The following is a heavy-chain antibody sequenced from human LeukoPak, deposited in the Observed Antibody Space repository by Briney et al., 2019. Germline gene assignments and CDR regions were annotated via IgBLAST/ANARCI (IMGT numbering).Heavy chain of an antibody. J-gene: IGHJ4*02. Sequence: SQTLSLTCAISGDSVSSNSAAWNWIRQSPSRGLEWLGRTYYGSKWYNGYAASVKSRITIKPDTAKNQISLQLNSVTPEDTAVYYCARGHSSVLDYWGQGTLVTVSS. CDR1: GDSVSSNSAA. D-gene: IGHD6-19*01. CDR2: TYYGSKWYN. CDR3: ARGHSSVLDY. V-gene: IGHV6-1*01.